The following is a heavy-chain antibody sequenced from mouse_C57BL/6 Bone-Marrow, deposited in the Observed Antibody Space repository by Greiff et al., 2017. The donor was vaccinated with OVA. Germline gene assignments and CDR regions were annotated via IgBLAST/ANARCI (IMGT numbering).Heavy chain of an antibody. CDR1: GFTFSSYG. D-gene: IGHD2-4*01. CDR3: ARRFYDYDGCWFAY. CDR2: ISSGGSYT. J-gene: IGHJ3*01. Sequence: EVKLVESGGDLVKPGGSLKLSCAASGFTFSSYGMSWVRQTPDKRLEWVATISSGGSYTYYPDSVKGRCTISRDNAKNTLYLQMSSLKSEDSAMYYCARRFYDYDGCWFAYWGQGTLVTVSA. V-gene: IGHV5-6*02.